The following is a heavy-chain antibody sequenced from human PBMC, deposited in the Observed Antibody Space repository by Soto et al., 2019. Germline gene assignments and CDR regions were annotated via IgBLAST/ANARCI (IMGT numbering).Heavy chain of an antibody. J-gene: IGHJ4*02. CDR3: ARVKEYYDFWSGLYSYYFDH. V-gene: IGHV3-7*01. CDR1: GFTFSSYS. D-gene: IGHD3-3*01. Sequence: GALRLSCAASGFTFSSYSMTWVRQAPGKGLEWVANIKEDGSEKYYVDSVKGRFTISRDNAKKSLYLQMNSLRAEDTAPYYCARVKEYYDFWSGLYSYYFDHWGQGTLVTVSS. CDR2: IKEDGSEK.